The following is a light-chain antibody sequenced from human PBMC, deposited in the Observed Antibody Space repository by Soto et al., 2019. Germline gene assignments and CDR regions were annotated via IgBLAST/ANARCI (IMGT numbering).Light chain of an antibody. V-gene: IGLV1-40*01. CDR3: QCYDSTLRARYV. Sequence: QPVLRLRASVCGGTGQRLHVSCTRSITNIGAGYGVHWSQQRPGTAPKLLIVGNTIRPSGVTDRFSDSTSSTSASLAITCLQAEDPGDYYCQCYDSTLRARYVYRNRTMVTVL. CDR1: ITNIGAGYG. CDR2: GNT. J-gene: IGLJ1*01.